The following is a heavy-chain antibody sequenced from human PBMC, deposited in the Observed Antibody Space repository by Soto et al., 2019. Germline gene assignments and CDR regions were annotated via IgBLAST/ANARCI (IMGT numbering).Heavy chain of an antibody. CDR1: GYTFTDYY. Sequence: QVQLVQSGAEVKKPGASVKVSCKASGYTFTDYYLHWVRQAPGQRLECMGWINPNNGDTNYAQKFQGRVTMTRDTSISTAYMEVSMLRSDDTAVYYCARSVSFITPLPDYWGQGTLVTVSS. J-gene: IGHJ4*02. CDR2: INPNNGDT. D-gene: IGHD3-10*01. V-gene: IGHV1-2*02. CDR3: ARSVSFITPLPDY.